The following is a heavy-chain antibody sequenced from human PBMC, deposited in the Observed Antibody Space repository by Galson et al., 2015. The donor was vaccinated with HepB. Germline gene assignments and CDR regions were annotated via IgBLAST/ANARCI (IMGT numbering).Heavy chain of an antibody. CDR3: ATERVRGYSGYDLFDY. V-gene: IGHV1-69*13. Sequence: SVKVSCKASGGTFSSYAISWVRQAPGQGLEWMGGIIPIFGTANYAQKFQGRVTITADESTSTAYMELSSLRSEDTAVYYCATERVRGYSGYDLFDYWGQGTLVTVSS. D-gene: IGHD5-12*01. CDR2: IIPIFGTA. CDR1: GGTFSSYA. J-gene: IGHJ4*02.